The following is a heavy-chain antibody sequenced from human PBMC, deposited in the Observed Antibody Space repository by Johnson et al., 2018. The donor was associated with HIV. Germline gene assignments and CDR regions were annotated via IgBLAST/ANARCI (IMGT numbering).Heavy chain of an antibody. CDR2: ISSSGSTI. V-gene: IGHV3-11*01. CDR3: ARKADAFDI. J-gene: IGHJ3*02. CDR1: GFSFDEYD. Sequence: QVQLVESGGGVARPGGSLRLSCEASGFSFDEYDMSWIRQAPGKGLEWVSYISSSGSTIYYADSVKGRFTISRDNAKKSVYLQMNSLRAEDTAVYYCARKADAFDIWGQGTMITVSS.